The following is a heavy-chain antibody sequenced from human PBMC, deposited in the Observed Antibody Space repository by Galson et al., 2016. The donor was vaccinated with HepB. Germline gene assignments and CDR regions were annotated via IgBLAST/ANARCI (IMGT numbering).Heavy chain of an antibody. J-gene: IGHJ3*02. D-gene: IGHD6-19*01. CDR2: IIPIFATP. V-gene: IGHV1-69*13. Sequence: SVKVSCKASGGTFSSYAISWVRQAPGQGLEWMGGIIPIFATPTYAQKFQGRVTITADESTSTAYMELSSLRSKDTAVYYCAGPAVAGINGFDIWGQGTMVTVSS. CDR3: AGPAVAGINGFDI. CDR1: GGTFSSYA.